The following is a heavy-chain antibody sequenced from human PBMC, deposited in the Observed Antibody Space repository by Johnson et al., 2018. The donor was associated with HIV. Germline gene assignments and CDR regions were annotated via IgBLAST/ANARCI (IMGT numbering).Heavy chain of an antibody. V-gene: IGHV3-33*06. Sequence: QVQLLESGGGVVQPGRSLRLSCAASGFTFSSYGMHWVRQAPGKGLEWVAVIWYDGTNKYYADSVKGRLNISRDNSKNTLYLQMNSLRAEDTAVYYCAKDIRGSRDVYNRDDGFDIWGQGTMVTVSS. J-gene: IGHJ3*02. CDR2: IWYDGTNK. D-gene: IGHD5-24*01. CDR3: AKDIRGSRDVYNRDDGFDI. CDR1: GFTFSSYG.